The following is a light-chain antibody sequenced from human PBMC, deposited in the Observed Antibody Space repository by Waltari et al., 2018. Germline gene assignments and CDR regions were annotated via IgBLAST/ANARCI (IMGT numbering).Light chain of an antibody. J-gene: IGKJ1*01. CDR2: DAS. CDR1: QSISRY. V-gene: IGKV3-20*01. Sequence: IMLTHSTGTLSLSPGERATLSCRASQSISRYLAWYQHKPGKAPRLLIYDASSRTTGIPYRFSGSGFGTDFSLTISSLEPEDFAVYYCQKYGSLPATFGQGTKVEIK. CDR3: QKYGSLPAT.